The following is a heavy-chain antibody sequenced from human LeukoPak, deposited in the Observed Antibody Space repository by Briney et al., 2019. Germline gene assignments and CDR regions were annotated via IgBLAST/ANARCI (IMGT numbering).Heavy chain of an antibody. CDR2: ISYDGSNK. D-gene: IGHD2-15*01. J-gene: IGHJ4*02. V-gene: IGHV3-30*18. CDR3: AKDLMGYCSGGSCYSDY. CDR1: GFTFSSYG. Sequence: PGGSLRLSCAASGFTFSSYGMHWVRQAPGKGLEWVAVISYDGSNKYYADSVKGRFTISRDNSKNTLYLQMNSLRAEDTAVYYCAKDLMGYCSGGSCYSDYWGQGTLVTVSS.